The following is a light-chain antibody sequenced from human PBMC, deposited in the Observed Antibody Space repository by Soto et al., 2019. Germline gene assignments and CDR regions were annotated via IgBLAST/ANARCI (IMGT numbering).Light chain of an antibody. Sequence: QSVLTQPPSASGTPGQRVTISCSGSSSNIGSNTVNWYQQLPGTAPKLLIYSNNQRPSGVPDRFSSSKSGTSASLAISGLQFEDEADYYCAAWDDSLNGHYVFGTGTKVTVL. CDR3: AAWDDSLNGHYV. CDR1: SSNIGSNT. CDR2: SNN. V-gene: IGLV1-44*01. J-gene: IGLJ1*01.